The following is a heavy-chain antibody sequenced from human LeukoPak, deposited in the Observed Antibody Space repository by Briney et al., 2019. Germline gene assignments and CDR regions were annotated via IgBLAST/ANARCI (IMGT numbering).Heavy chain of an antibody. CDR1: GGSISSSSYY. J-gene: IGHJ4*02. CDR3: ARRSVSVGAFDY. CDR2: VYYSGST. D-gene: IGHD1-26*01. V-gene: IGHV4-39*01. Sequence: PSETLSLTCTVSGGSISSSSYYWGWVRQPPGKTLEWIGSVYYSGSTYYSPSLKSRVTISVDTSKSQFSLKLSSVTAADTAVYFCARRSVSVGAFDYWGQETLVSVSS.